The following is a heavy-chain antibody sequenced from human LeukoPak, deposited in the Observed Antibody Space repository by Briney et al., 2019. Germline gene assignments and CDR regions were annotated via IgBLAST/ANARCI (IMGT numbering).Heavy chain of an antibody. J-gene: IGHJ4*02. Sequence: ASVKVSCKASGGTFSSYAISWVRQAPGQGLEWMGGIIPIFGTANYAQKFQGRVTITADESTSTAYMELSSLRSEDTAVYYCARDTWQAGSWYCDYWGQGTLVTVSS. CDR2: IIPIFGTA. V-gene: IGHV1-69*13. CDR3: ARDTWQAGSWYCDY. CDR1: GGTFSSYA. D-gene: IGHD6-13*01.